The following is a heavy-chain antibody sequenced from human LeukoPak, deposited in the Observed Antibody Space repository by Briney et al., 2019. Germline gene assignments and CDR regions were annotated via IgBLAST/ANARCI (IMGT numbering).Heavy chain of an antibody. Sequence: GGSLRLSCAASGFTFSGYAMRWVRQAPGKGREGVSSISTTGGNTYYAESVKGRFTISRDNSKNTVFLQMSSLRAEDTALYYCAKGGGEDFDHWGQGALVTVSS. J-gene: IGHJ4*02. V-gene: IGHV3-23*01. CDR2: ISTTGGNT. D-gene: IGHD3-10*01. CDR1: GFTFSGYA. CDR3: AKGGGEDFDH.